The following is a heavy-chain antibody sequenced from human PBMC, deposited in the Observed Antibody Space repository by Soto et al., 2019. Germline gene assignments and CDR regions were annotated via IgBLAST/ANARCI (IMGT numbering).Heavy chain of an antibody. D-gene: IGHD3-10*01. CDR3: ARSPMVRGVIIGY. Sequence: PSETLSLTCTVSGGSISSGAFSWSWIRQPPGRGLEWIGYIYHSGSTYYIPSLRSRVAISMDRAKNQFSLKLSSVTAADTAVYYCARSPMVRGVIIGYWGQGTLVTVSS. CDR1: GGSISSGAFS. V-gene: IGHV4-30-4*01. CDR2: IYHSGST. J-gene: IGHJ4*02.